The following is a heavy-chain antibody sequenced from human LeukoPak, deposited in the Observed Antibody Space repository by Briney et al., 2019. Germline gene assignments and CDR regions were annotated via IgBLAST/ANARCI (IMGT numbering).Heavy chain of an antibody. V-gene: IGHV1-2*02. D-gene: IGHD4-17*01. J-gene: IGHJ4*02. CDR2: IDPDSGGT. Sequence: ASVKASCKASGYTFTGYYIHWVRQAPGQGLEWMGWIDPDSGGTNYAQKFQGRVTMTRDTSVSTVYMELSRLRSADTAVYYCARGRYGDALDYWGQGTLVTVSS. CDR1: GYTFTGYY. CDR3: ARGRYGDALDY.